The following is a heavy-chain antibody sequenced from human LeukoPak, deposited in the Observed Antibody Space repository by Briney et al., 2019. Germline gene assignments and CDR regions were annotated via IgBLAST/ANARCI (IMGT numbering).Heavy chain of an antibody. D-gene: IGHD6-6*01. V-gene: IGHV4-59*01. CDR1: GGSISSYY. Sequence: PSETLSLTCTVSGGSISSYYWSWIRQPPGKGLEWIGYIYYSGSTNYNPSLKSRVTISVDTSKNQFSLKLSSVTAADTAVYYCATPYSSSTAFDIWGQGTMATVSS. J-gene: IGHJ3*02. CDR3: ATPYSSSTAFDI. CDR2: IYYSGST.